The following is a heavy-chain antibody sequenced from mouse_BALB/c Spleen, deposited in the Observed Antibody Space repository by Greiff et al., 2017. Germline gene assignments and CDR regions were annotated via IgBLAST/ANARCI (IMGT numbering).Heavy chain of an antibody. CDR3: ARRVLRLYFDY. D-gene: IGHD1-2*01. J-gene: IGHJ2*01. CDR2: INSNGGST. Sequence: EVMLVESGGGLVKLGGSLKLSCAASGFTFSSYYMSWVRQTPEKRLELVAAINSNGGSTYYPDTVKGRFTISRDNAKNTLYLQMSSLKSEDTSLYYCARRVLRLYFDYWGQGTTLTVSS. V-gene: IGHV5-6-2*01. CDR1: GFTFSSYY.